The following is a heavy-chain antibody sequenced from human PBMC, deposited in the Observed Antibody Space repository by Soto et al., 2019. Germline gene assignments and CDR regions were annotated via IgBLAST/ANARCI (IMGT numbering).Heavy chain of an antibody. V-gene: IGHV4-59*01. Sequence: SETLSLTCTVSGGSISSYYWSWIRQPPGKGLEWIGYIYYSGSTNYNPSLKSRVTISVDTSKNQFSLKMSSVTSADTAVYYCARAPPLYYYDSSGYFFLGEYYFDYWGQGTLVTVSS. CDR1: GGSISSYY. J-gene: IGHJ4*02. CDR2: IYYSGST. CDR3: ARAPPLYYYDSSGYFFLGEYYFDY. D-gene: IGHD3-22*01.